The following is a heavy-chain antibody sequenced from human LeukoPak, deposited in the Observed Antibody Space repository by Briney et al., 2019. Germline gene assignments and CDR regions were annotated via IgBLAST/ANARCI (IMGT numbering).Heavy chain of an antibody. Sequence: SVKVSCKASGGTFRSYAISWVRQAPGQGLEWMGGIIPIFGTANYAQKFQGRVTITTDESTSTAYMELSSLRSEDTAVYYCARAQLERRASYFDYWGQGTLVTVSS. CDR1: GGTFRSYA. CDR2: IIPIFGTA. D-gene: IGHD1-1*01. J-gene: IGHJ4*02. V-gene: IGHV1-69*05. CDR3: ARAQLERRASYFDY.